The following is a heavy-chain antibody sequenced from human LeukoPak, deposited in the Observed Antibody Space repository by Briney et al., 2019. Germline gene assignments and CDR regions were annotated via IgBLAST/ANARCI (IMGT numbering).Heavy chain of an antibody. CDR2: ISPNSGGT. V-gene: IGHV1-2*04. J-gene: IGHJ4*02. CDR3: ARESPTYYYDY. Sequence: GASVKVSCKASGYSFIRYHIHWVRQAPGQGLEWMGWISPNSGGTNYAQKFQGWVTMTRDTSISTAYMELSRLRSDDTAVYYCARESPTYYYDYWGQGTLVTVSS. CDR1: GYSFIRYH.